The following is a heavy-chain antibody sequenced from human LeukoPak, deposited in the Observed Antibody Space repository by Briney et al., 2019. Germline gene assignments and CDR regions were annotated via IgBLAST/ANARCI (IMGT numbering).Heavy chain of an antibody. V-gene: IGHV1-69*13. CDR3: ARFGVVKSDY. CDR1: GGTFSSYA. D-gene: IGHD3-3*01. J-gene: IGHJ4*02. Sequence: SVNVSCKASGGTFSSYAISWVRQAPGQGLEWMGGIIPIFGTANYAQKFQGRVTITADESTSTAHMELSSLRSEDTAVYYCARFGVVKSDYWGQGTLVTVSS. CDR2: IIPIFGTA.